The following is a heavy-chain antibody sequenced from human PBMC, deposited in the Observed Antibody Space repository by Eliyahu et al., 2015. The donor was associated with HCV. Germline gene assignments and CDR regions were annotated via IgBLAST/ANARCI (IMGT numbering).Heavy chain of an antibody. V-gene: IGHV1-18*01. CDR2: ISAYNGNT. CDR3: ARVAKVVLAAMGYYYGMDV. D-gene: IGHD2-2*01. J-gene: IGHJ6*02. CDR1: GYTFTSYG. Sequence: QVQLVQSGAEVKKPGASVKVSCKASGYTFTSYGXRWVRQAPGQGLEWMGWISAYNGNTNYAQKXQGRVTMTTDTSTSTAYMELRSLRSDDTAVYYCARVAKVVLAAMGYYYGMDVWGQGTTVTVSS.